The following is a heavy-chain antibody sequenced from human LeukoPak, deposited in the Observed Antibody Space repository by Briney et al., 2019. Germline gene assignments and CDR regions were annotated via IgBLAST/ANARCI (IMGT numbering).Heavy chain of an antibody. CDR3: ARDTPFDY. CDR1: GFRFNTFW. J-gene: IGHJ4*02. Sequence: PGGSLRLSCAASGFRFNTFWMSWVRQAPGKGLEWVANIKQDGSEKYYVDSVKGRFTISRDNAKNSLYLQMNSLRVEDTAVYYCARDTPFDYWGQGTLVTVSS. V-gene: IGHV3-7*01. CDR2: IKQDGSEK.